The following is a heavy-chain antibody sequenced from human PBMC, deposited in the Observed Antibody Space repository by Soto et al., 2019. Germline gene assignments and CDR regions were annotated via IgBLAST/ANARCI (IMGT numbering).Heavy chain of an antibody. CDR1: GFTFSSYG. Sequence: GGSLRLSCAASGFTFSSYGMHWVRQAPGKGLEWVAFISYDGSNKYYADSVKGRFTISRDNSKNTLYLQMNSLRAEDTAVYYCAKYSGSRNFFSNFDYWGQGTLVTVSS. J-gene: IGHJ4*02. D-gene: IGHD1-26*01. V-gene: IGHV3-30*18. CDR3: AKYSGSRNFFSNFDY. CDR2: ISYDGSNK.